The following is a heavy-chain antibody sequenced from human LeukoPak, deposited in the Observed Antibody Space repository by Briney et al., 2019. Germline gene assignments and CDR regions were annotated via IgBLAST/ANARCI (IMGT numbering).Heavy chain of an antibody. V-gene: IGHV4-4*07. CDR1: GGFISSYY. Sequence: PSETLSLTCTVSGGFISSYYWSWIRQPAGKGLEWIGRIYTSGSTNYNPSLKSRVTMSVDTSKNQFSLKLSSVTAADTAVYYCARVGAWYYYDSSGYFDQYYFDYWGQGTPVTVSS. J-gene: IGHJ4*02. CDR2: IYTSGST. CDR3: ARVGAWYYYDSSGYFDQYYFDY. D-gene: IGHD3-22*01.